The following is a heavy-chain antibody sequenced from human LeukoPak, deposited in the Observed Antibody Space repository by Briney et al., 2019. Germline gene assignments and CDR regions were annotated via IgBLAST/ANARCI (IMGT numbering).Heavy chain of an antibody. J-gene: IGHJ4*02. CDR3: TRGREGYYDSRGPFDY. V-gene: IGHV4-34*01. Sequence: PSETLSLTCAVYGGSFSGYYWSWIRQPPGKGLEWIGEINHSESTNYNPSLKSRVTISVDTSKNQFSLKLSSVTAADTAVYYCTRGREGYYDSRGPFDYWGQGTLVTVSS. CDR2: INHSEST. D-gene: IGHD3-22*01. CDR1: GGSFSGYY.